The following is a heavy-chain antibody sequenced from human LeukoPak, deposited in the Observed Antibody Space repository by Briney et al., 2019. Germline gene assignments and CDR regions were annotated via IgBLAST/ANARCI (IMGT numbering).Heavy chain of an antibody. V-gene: IGHV4-59*08. D-gene: IGHD3-10*01. CDR3: ARQRSYYGSGSYAHQPYDY. J-gene: IGHJ4*02. Sequence: PSETLSLTCTVSGGSISSYYWSWIRQPPGKGLEWIGYIYYSGSTNYNPSLKSRVTISVDTSKNQFSLKLSSVTAADTAVYYCARQRSYYGSGSYAHQPYDYWGQGTLVTVSS. CDR2: IYYSGST. CDR1: GGSISSYY.